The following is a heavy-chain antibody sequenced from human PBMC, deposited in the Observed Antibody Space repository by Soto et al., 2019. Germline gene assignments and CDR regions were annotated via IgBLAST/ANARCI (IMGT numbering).Heavy chain of an antibody. CDR2: INHSGST. V-gene: IGHV4-34*01. CDR3: ARQYCSGGSCYSVGYYYFDY. Sequence: QVQLQQWGAGLLKPSETLSLTCAVYGGSFSGYYWSWIRQPPGKGREGIGEINHSGSTNYNPSLKSRVTISVDTSKNQFSLKLSSVTAADTAVYYCARQYCSGGSCYSVGYYYFDYWGQGTLVTVSS. D-gene: IGHD2-15*01. CDR1: GGSFSGYY. J-gene: IGHJ4*02.